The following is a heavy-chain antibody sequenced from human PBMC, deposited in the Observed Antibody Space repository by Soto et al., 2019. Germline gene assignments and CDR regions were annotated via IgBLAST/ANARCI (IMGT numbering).Heavy chain of an antibody. J-gene: IGHJ5*02. V-gene: IGHV1-18*01. CDR1: GGTFSSYA. CDR3: ARSGWYWFDP. Sequence: ASVKVSFKASGGTFSSYAISWVRQAPGQGLEWMGGISAYNGNTNYAQKLQGRVTMTTDTSTSTAYMELRSLRSDDTAVYYCARSGWYWFDPWGQGTLVTVSS. CDR2: ISAYNGNT. D-gene: IGHD6-19*01.